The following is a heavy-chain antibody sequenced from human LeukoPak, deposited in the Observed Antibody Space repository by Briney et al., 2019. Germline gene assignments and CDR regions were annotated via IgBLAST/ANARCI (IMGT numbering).Heavy chain of an antibody. Sequence: EASVKVSCKASGYTFTSYDINWVRQATGQGLEWMGWINPNSGGTNYAQKFQGRVTMTRDTSISTAYMELSRLRSDDTAVYYCVGILGAAGHFDYWGQGTLVTVSS. CDR2: INPNSGGT. V-gene: IGHV1-2*02. J-gene: IGHJ4*02. CDR3: VGILGAAGHFDY. CDR1: GYTFTSYD. D-gene: IGHD6-13*01.